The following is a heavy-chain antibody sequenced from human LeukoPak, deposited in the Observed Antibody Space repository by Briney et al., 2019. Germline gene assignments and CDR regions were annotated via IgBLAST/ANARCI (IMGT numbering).Heavy chain of an antibody. Sequence: GGPLRLSCAVSGFIFSHYGMHWVRQAPGKAREGVAVIWHDGSHKYYADPVKDRFTISRDDSKNTLYLQMNSLRAEDTAVYYCARDDILTGYTIDDWGQGTLVTVSS. CDR2: IWHDGSHK. CDR3: ARDDILTGYTIDD. V-gene: IGHV3-33*01. D-gene: IGHD3-9*01. CDR1: GFIFSHYG. J-gene: IGHJ4*02.